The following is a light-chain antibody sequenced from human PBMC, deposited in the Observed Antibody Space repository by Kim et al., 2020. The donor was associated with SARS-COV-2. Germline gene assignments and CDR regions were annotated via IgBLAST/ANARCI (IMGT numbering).Light chain of an antibody. V-gene: IGKV1-5*03. CDR2: KAS. Sequence: LSAFVRGRVTITCRASQNLDTSLALFQQKSGKGPKLLIYKASSLENGVPSRFSGRGSGTEFTLTISSLQADDFATYYCHQYYRFSTFGQGTKLEI. J-gene: IGKJ2*01. CDR3: HQYYRFST. CDR1: QNLDTS.